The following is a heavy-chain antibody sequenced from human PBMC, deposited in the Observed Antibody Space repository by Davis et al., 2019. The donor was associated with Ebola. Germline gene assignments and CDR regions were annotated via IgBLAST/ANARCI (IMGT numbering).Heavy chain of an antibody. CDR2: IYSGGST. V-gene: IGHV3-53*01. CDR3: AKDLDSPDFPYYYGMDV. D-gene: IGHD2/OR15-2a*01. J-gene: IGHJ6*02. Sequence: ETLSLTCAASGFTVSSNYMSWVRQAPGKGLEWVSVIYSGGSTYYADSVKGRFTISRDNSKNTLYLQMNSLRAEDTAVYYCAKDLDSPDFPYYYGMDVWGQGTTVTVSS. CDR1: GFTVSSNY.